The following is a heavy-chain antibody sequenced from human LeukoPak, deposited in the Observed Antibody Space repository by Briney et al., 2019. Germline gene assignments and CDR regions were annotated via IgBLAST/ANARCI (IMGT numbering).Heavy chain of an antibody. CDR3: ARGSFGVFDY. CDR2: MNSDGSHI. V-gene: IGHV3-48*02. CDR1: GFTFSNYW. J-gene: IGHJ4*02. Sequence: SGGSLRLSCASSGFTFSNYWMSWVRQAPGKGLEWVSSMNSDGSHIYHAGSVEGRFTISRDNARNSLYLQMNGLRDEDTAVYYCARGSFGVFDYWGQGILVTVSS. D-gene: IGHD3-10*01.